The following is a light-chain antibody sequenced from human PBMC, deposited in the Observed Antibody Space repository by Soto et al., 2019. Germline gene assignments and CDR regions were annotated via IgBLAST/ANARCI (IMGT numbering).Light chain of an antibody. CDR3: ASFTSISTWV. CDR1: STDVGGYNY. Sequence: QSALTQPASVSASPGQSITISCTGTSTDVGGYNYVSWFQQLPGKAPKLIIFEVLNRPSGVSNRFSGSKSGNTASLTISGLQPEDEADYYCASFTSISTWVFGGGTKLTVL. J-gene: IGLJ3*02. CDR2: EVL. V-gene: IGLV2-14*01.